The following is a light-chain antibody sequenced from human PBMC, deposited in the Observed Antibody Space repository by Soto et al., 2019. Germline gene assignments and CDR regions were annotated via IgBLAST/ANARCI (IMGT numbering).Light chain of an antibody. CDR2: KAS. Sequence: IQMTHSPSTLSASVGDRFTITCRASQSISGWLAWYQQKPGKAPKLLIYKASSLESGVPSRFSGSGSGTEFTLTISSLQPDDFATYYCQQYNNYGSWTFGQGTKVDIK. J-gene: IGKJ1*01. CDR3: QQYNNYGSWT. CDR1: QSISGW. V-gene: IGKV1-5*03.